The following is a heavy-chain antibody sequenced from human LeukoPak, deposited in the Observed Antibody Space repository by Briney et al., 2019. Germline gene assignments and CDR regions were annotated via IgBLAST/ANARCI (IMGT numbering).Heavy chain of an antibody. D-gene: IGHD1-26*01. V-gene: IGHV3-23*01. J-gene: IGHJ5*02. Sequence: GGSLRLSCAASGFTFSNYAMSWVRQAPGKGLEWVSGISGSGGSTYYADSVKGRFTISRDNSKNTLYLQMNSLRAEDTAVYYCAKVSGGLLRYFDPWGQGTLVTVSS. CDR2: ISGSGGST. CDR3: AKVSGGLLRYFDP. CDR1: GFTFSNYA.